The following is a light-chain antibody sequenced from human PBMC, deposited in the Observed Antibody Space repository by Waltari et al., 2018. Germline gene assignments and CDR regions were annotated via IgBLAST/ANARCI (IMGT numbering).Light chain of an antibody. CDR3: CSYAGSSTYVL. CDR1: SSDVGGSDL. V-gene: IGLV2-23*01. J-gene: IGLJ3*02. CDR2: EAT. Sequence: QSALTQPASVSGSPGQSITISCTGTSSDVGGSDLVSWYQHHPGKAPKLIIYEATKRTSGVSDRFSASKSDNTASLTISGLQADDEANYYCCSYAGSSTYVLFGGGTRLTVL.